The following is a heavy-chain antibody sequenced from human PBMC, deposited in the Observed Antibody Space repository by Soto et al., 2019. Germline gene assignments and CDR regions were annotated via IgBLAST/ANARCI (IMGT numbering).Heavy chain of an antibody. D-gene: IGHD3-22*01. Sequence: SLTCTVSGGSISSGGYYWSWIRQHPGKGLEWIGYIYYSGSTYYNPSLKSRVTISVDTSKNQFSLKLRSVTAADTAVYYCAISSGYADWFDPWGQGTLVTVSS. CDR2: IYYSGST. CDR3: AISSGYADWFDP. J-gene: IGHJ5*02. CDR1: GGSISSGGYY. V-gene: IGHV4-31*03.